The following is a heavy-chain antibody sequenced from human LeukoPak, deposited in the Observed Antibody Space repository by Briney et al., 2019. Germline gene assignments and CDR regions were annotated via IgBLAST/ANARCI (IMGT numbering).Heavy chain of an antibody. CDR1: GYTFTSYG. CDR2: ISAYNGNT. V-gene: IGHV1-18*01. CDR3: ARDQRGRVRGYSYGIFDY. J-gene: IGHJ4*02. D-gene: IGHD5-18*01. Sequence: ASVKVPCKASGYTFTSYGISWVRQAPGQGLEWMGWISAYNGNTNYAQKLQGRVTMTTDTSTSTAYMELRSLRSDDTAVYYCARDQRGRVRGYSYGIFDYWGQGTLVTVSS.